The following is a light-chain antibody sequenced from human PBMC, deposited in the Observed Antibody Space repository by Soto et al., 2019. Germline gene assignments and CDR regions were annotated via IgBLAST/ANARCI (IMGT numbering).Light chain of an antibody. V-gene: IGKV3-15*01. CDR1: QSVGSN. J-gene: IGKJ4*01. Sequence: EVVMTQSPATLSVSPGERATLSCRASQSVGSNLAWYQQKPGQAPRLLIYGASTRANGIPARFSGSGSGTEFTLTISSLQSEDVAVYYCQQYNNWPPLTFGGGTKVEIK. CDR3: QQYNNWPPLT. CDR2: GAS.